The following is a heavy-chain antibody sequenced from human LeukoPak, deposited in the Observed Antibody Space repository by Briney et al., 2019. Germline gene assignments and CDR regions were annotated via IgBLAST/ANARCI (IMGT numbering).Heavy chain of an antibody. Sequence: GGSLRLSCAVSGFTVSSNYMSWVRQAPGKGLEWVSVVYSGGSTYYADSVKGRFTISRDNSKNTLYLQVNSLRAEDTAVYYCARGLSGSYHYFDYWGQGTLVTVSS. CDR2: VYSGGST. D-gene: IGHD1-26*01. V-gene: IGHV3-53*01. CDR3: ARGLSGSYHYFDY. CDR1: GFTVSSNY. J-gene: IGHJ4*02.